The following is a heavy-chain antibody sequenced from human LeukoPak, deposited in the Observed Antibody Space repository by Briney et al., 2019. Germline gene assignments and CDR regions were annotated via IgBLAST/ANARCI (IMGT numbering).Heavy chain of an antibody. CDR1: GFTFSSYS. Sequence: GGSLRLSCAASGFTFSSYSMNWLRQAPGKGLEWVSSISSSSSYIYYADSGKGRFTISRDNAKNSLYLQMKSLRAEDTAVYYCARVGYNYDILTGYGSEYYFDYWGQGTLVTVSS. J-gene: IGHJ4*02. CDR2: ISSSSSYI. D-gene: IGHD3-9*01. CDR3: ARVGYNYDILTGYGSEYYFDY. V-gene: IGHV3-21*01.